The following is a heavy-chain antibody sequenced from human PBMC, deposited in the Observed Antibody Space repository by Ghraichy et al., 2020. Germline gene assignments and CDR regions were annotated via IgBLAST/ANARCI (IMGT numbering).Heavy chain of an antibody. D-gene: IGHD4-11*01. CDR2: INHSGST. V-gene: IGHV4-34*01. J-gene: IGHJ5*02. CDR1: GGSFSGYY. Sequence: SETLSLTCAVYGGSFSGYYWSWIRQPPGKGLEWIGEINHSGSTNYNPSLKSRVTISVDTSKNQFSLKLSSVTAADTAVYYCARKPYSNYGGWFDPWGQGTLVTVSS. CDR3: ARKPYSNYGGWFDP.